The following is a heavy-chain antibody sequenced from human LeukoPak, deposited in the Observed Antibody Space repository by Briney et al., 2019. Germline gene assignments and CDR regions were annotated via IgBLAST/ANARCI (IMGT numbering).Heavy chain of an antibody. J-gene: IGHJ3*02. CDR3: AGELTTTDAFDI. Sequence: GRSLRLSCAASGFTFSSYAMHWVRQAPGKGLEWVAVISYDGSNKYYVDSVKGRFTISRDNSKNTLYLQMNSLRAEDTAVYYCAGELTTTDAFDIWGQGTMVTVSS. V-gene: IGHV3-30-3*01. CDR1: GFTFSSYA. CDR2: ISYDGSNK. D-gene: IGHD4-17*01.